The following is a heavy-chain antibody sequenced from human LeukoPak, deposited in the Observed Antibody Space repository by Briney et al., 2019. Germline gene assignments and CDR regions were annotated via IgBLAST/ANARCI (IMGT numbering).Heavy chain of an antibody. Sequence: GGSLRLSCAASGFTFSSYSMNWVRQAPGKGLEWVAVISYDGSNKYYADSVKGRFTISRDNSKNTLYLQMNSLRAEDTAVYYCARSRAGIVVVPAVNWFDPWGQGTLVTVSS. CDR3: ARSRAGIVVVPAVNWFDP. CDR1: GFTFSSYS. J-gene: IGHJ5*02. CDR2: ISYDGSNK. D-gene: IGHD2-2*01. V-gene: IGHV3-30*03.